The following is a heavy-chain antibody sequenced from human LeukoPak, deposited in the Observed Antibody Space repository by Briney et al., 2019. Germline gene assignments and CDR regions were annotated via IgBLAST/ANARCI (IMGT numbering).Heavy chain of an antibody. J-gene: IGHJ4*02. CDR3: ARVRAGYYDSSGYYGFPFDY. V-gene: IGHV1-46*01. CDR1: GYTFTSYY. CDR2: INPSGGST. Sequence: GASVKVSCKASGYTFTSYYMHWVRQAPGQGLEWKGIINPSGGSTSYAQKFQGRVTMTRDTSTSTVYMELSSLRSEDTAVYYCARVRAGYYDSSGYYGFPFDYWGQGTLVTVSS. D-gene: IGHD3-22*01.